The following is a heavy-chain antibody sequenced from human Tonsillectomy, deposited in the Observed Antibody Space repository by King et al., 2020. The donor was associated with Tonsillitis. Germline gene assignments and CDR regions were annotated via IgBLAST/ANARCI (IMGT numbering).Heavy chain of an antibody. Sequence: QLQESGPGLVEPSGTLSLTCAVSDGSINNDNWWSWVRQPPGKGLEWFGEIHHSGLTNYNPSLKSRVTISVDKFNNQFSLKLNSVTAADTAVYYCARNGYYSMNVWGKGTTVTVSS. CDR2: IHHSGLT. D-gene: IGHD1-1*01. V-gene: IGHV4-4*02. J-gene: IGHJ6*03. CDR3: ARNGYYSMNV. CDR1: DGSINNDNW.